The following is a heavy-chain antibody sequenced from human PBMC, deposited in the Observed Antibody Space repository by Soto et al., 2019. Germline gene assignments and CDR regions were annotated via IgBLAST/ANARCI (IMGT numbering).Heavy chain of an antibody. V-gene: IGHV1-2*02. CDR1: GYTFSDYY. CDR3: AREPATAKPEGVDF. CDR2: INPYSGGT. D-gene: IGHD1-1*01. J-gene: IGHJ4*02. Sequence: QVQLVQSGAEVRKPGASVKVSCKASGYTFSDYYIHWVRQAPGHGLEWMGWINPYSGGTKYAPKFQGGVTMARDTSITTAYMELSRLRSGDTAVYYCAREPATAKPEGVDFWGQGTLVTVSS.